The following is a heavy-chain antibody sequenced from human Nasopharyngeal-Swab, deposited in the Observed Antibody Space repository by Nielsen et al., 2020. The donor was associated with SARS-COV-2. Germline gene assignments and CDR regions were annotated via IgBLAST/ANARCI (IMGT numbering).Heavy chain of an antibody. D-gene: IGHD2-15*01. J-gene: IGHJ4*02. CDR2: ISSSSSTI. V-gene: IGHV3-48*02. CDR3: AREELGYCSGGSCLPFDY. Sequence: MEWVSYISSSSSTIYYADSVKGRFTISRDNAKNSLYLQMNSLRDEDTAVYYCAREELGYCSGGSCLPFDYWGQGTLVTVPS.